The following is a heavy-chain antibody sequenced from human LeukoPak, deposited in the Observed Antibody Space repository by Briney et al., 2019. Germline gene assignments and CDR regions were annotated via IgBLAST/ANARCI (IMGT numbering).Heavy chain of an antibody. CDR2: IWYDGSNK. V-gene: IGHV3-33*01. J-gene: IGHJ6*02. Sequence: GRSLRLSCAASGFTFSSYGMHWVRQAPGKGLEWVAVIWYDGSNKYYADSVKGRFTISRDNSKNTLYLQMNSLRAEDTAVYYCARSLVVVPAAVSYYYYYYGMDVWGQGTTVTVSS. CDR1: GFTFSSYG. CDR3: ARSLVVVPAAVSYYYYYYGMDV. D-gene: IGHD2-2*01.